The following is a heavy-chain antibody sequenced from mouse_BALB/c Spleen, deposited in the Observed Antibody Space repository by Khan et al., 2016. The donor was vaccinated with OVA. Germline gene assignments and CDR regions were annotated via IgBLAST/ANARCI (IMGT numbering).Heavy chain of an antibody. CDR1: GYTLTSYY. Sequence: QVQLQQSGPELVRPGASVKMSCKASGYTLTSYYIHWVKQRPGQGLEWIGWIYPVDGSTKYNEKFKGKRTLTADKSSRTAFLFFSSLTSEDSAIYFCARGYYGYLDYWGQGTTLTVSS. D-gene: IGHD1-1*01. J-gene: IGHJ2*01. CDR2: IYPVDGST. CDR3: ARGYYGYLDY. V-gene: IGHV1S56*01.